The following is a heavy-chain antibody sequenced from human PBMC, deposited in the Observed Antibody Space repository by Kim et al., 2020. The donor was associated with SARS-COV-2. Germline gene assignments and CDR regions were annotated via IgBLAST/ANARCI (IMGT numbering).Heavy chain of an antibody. J-gene: IGHJ4*02. CDR2: GST. CDR3: ARGSAGLDY. Sequence: GSTRYAPKFQGRVTMTSDTSTSTVYMELSSLRSEDTAVYYCARGSAGLDYWGQGTLVTVCS. V-gene: IGHV1-46*01. D-gene: IGHD6-19*01.